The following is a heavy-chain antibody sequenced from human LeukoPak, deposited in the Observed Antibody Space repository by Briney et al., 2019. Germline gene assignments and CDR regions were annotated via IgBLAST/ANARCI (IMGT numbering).Heavy chain of an antibody. CDR1: GLTFSCYW. Sequence: GGSLRLSCAASGLTFSCYWMTWVRQAPGKGLEWVANIKQDGSEKYYVDSVKGRFTISRDNAKNSLYLQMNSLRAEDTAVYYCARVGLLWFGESPGLDYWGQGTLVTVSS. CDR3: ARVGLLWFGESPGLDY. V-gene: IGHV3-7*01. D-gene: IGHD3-10*01. CDR2: IKQDGSEK. J-gene: IGHJ4*02.